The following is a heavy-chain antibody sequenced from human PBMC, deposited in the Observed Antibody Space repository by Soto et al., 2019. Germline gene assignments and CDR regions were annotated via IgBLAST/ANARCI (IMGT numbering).Heavy chain of an antibody. V-gene: IGHV1-69*04. CDR2: IIPILGIA. D-gene: IGHD6-19*01. CDR1: GYTFTKYG. CDR3: GYSSGWFSSWFDP. Sequence: SVKVSCTASGYTFTKYGISWVRQAPGQGLEWMGRIIPILGIANYAQKFQGRVTITADKSTSTAYMELSSLRSEDTAVYYCGYSSGWFSSWFDPWGQGTLVTVSS. J-gene: IGHJ5*02.